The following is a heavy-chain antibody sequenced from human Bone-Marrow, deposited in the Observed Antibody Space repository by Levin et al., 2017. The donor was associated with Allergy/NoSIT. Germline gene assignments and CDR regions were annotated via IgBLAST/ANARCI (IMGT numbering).Heavy chain of an antibody. Sequence: GGSLRLSCAASGFTFSSYAMSWVRQAPGTGLEWVSAIRDSGGSTSYADSVKGRFTISRDNSKNTLYLQMNSLRAEDTAVYYCAKDLEGYCTSTSCYDAFDIWGQGTMVTVSS. D-gene: IGHD2-2*01. J-gene: IGHJ3*02. CDR3: AKDLEGYCTSTSCYDAFDI. V-gene: IGHV3-23*01. CDR2: IRDSGGST. CDR1: GFTFSSYA.